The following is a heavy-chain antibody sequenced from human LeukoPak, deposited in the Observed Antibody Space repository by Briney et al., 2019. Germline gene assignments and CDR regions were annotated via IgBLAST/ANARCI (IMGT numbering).Heavy chain of an antibody. V-gene: IGHV3-53*01. CDR1: GFTVSSNY. CDR3: AKASPSSWYYFDY. J-gene: IGHJ4*02. CDR2: IYSGGST. Sequence: GGSLRLSCAASGFTVSSNYMSWVRQAPGKGLEWVSVIYSGGSTYYADSVKGRFTISRDNSKNTLYLQMNSLRAEDTAVYYCAKASPSSWYYFDYWGQGTLVTVSS.